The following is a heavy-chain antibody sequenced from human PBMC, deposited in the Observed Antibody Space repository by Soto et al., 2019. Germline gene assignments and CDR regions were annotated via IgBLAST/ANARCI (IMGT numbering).Heavy chain of an antibody. V-gene: IGHV3-30*18. D-gene: IGHD3-3*01. CDR2: ISYDGSNK. CDR1: GYTFSSYG. J-gene: IGHJ4*02. Sequence: GGSLRLSCAASGYTFSSYGMHWVRQAPGKGLEWVAVISYDGSNKYYADSVKGRFTISRDNSKNTLYLQMNSLRAEDTAVYYCAKDRIYDFWSGPSSWGQGTLVTVSS. CDR3: AKDRIYDFWSGPSS.